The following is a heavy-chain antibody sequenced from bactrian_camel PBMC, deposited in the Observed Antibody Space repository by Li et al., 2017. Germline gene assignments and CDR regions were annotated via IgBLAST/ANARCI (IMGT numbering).Heavy chain of an antibody. CDR2: IYTGDTVT. D-gene: IGHD5*01. Sequence: HVQLVESGGGSVQAGGSLRLSCATSGFPYSSYCMGWFRQAPGKEREGVAAIYTGDTVTHYADSVKGRFTISQDNAKRTLYLTMNSLKPEDTGMYFCAADPSEYSLCDTGLPSDYWGQGTQVTVS. J-gene: IGHJ4*01. CDR1: GFPYSSYC. CDR3: AADPSEYSLCDTGLPSDY. V-gene: IGHV3S6*01.